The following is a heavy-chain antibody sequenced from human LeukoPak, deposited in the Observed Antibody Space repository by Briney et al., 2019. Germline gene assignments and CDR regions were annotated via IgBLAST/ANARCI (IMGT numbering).Heavy chain of an antibody. J-gene: IGHJ4*02. CDR1: GYTFTVYY. D-gene: IGHD6-13*01. CDR3: ARGGAAAGTDTGFDY. V-gene: IGHV1-2*02. Sequence: GASVTVSCKASGYTFTVYYMHWVRQAPGQGLEWMGWINPNSGDTNYAQKFQDRVTLTRDTSISTAYMEVSRLRSDDTAVFYCARGGAAAGTDTGFDYWGQGTLVTVSS. CDR2: INPNSGDT.